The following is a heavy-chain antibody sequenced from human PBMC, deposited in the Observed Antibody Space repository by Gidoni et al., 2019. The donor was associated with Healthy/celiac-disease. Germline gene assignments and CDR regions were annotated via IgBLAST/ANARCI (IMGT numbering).Heavy chain of an antibody. Sequence: EVQLVESGGGLVQPGGSLRLSCAASGFTSSSYSMNWVRQAPGKGLEWVSYISSSSSTIYYADSVKGRFTISRDNAKNSLYLQMNSLRDEDTAVYYCARDHSSSWYPLGFDYWGQGTLVTVSS. V-gene: IGHV3-48*02. CDR1: GFTSSSYS. J-gene: IGHJ4*02. CDR2: ISSSSSTI. CDR3: ARDHSSSWYPLGFDY. D-gene: IGHD6-13*01.